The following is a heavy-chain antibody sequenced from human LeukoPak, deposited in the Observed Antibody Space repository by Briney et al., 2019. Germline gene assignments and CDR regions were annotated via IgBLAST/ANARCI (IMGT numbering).Heavy chain of an antibody. D-gene: IGHD3-22*01. CDR2: IYSSGST. Sequence: PSETLSLTCTVSGGSISSYYWSWIRQPPGKGLEWIGYIYSSGSTNYNPSLKSRVTISVDMSKNQFSLKLSSVTAADTAMYYCARSPHYYDSTGYYYYGAIDIWGQGTMVTVSS. CDR3: ARSPHYYDSTGYYYYGAIDI. J-gene: IGHJ3*02. CDR1: GGSISSYY. V-gene: IGHV4-4*09.